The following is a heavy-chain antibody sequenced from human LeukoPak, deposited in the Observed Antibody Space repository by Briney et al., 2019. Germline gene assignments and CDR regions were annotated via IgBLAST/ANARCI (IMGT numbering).Heavy chain of an antibody. J-gene: IGHJ4*02. CDR2: ISYDGRKK. CDR3: AKDLSVSY. CDR1: GFTFSSYG. V-gene: IGHV3-30*18. Sequence: GRSLRLSCAASGFTFSSYGMHWVRQAPGKGLEWVAVISYDGRKKNYADSVKGRFTISRDNSKNTLYLQMNSLRAEDTAVYYCAKDLSVSYWGQGTLVTVSS. D-gene: IGHD5/OR15-5a*01.